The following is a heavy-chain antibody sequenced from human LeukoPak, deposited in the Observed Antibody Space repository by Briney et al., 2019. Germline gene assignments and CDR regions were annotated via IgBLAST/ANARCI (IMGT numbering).Heavy chain of an antibody. J-gene: IGHJ4*02. Sequence: PGGSLRLSCAASGFTFSSYSMNWVRQAPGKGLEWVSSISSSSSYIYYADSVKGRFTISRDNAKNSLYLQMNSLRAEDTAVYYCARESGYSSGWTKRSDYWGQGTLVTASS. D-gene: IGHD6-19*01. CDR1: GFTFSSYS. CDR2: ISSSSSYI. CDR3: ARESGYSSGWTKRSDY. V-gene: IGHV3-21*01.